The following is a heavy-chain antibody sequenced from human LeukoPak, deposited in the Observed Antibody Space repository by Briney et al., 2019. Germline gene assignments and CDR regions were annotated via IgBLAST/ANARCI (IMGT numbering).Heavy chain of an antibody. Sequence: ASVKVSCKASGYTFSSYGISWVRQAPGQGLEWMGLISVYNDNTNSAQKLQGRVTMTTDTSTSTAYMELRSLRSDDTAVYYCARVTRFYGSGPLYYFDYWGQGTLVTVSS. CDR1: GYTFSSYG. V-gene: IGHV1-18*01. J-gene: IGHJ4*02. CDR3: ARVTRFYGSGPLYYFDY. D-gene: IGHD3-10*01. CDR2: ISVYNDNT.